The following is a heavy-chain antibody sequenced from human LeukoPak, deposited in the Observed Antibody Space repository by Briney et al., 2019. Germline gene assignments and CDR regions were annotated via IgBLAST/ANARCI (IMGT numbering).Heavy chain of an antibody. Sequence: SVKVSCKVSGGTFSSYAISRVRQSPGHGPEGMGRIIPILSIANYAQNFHGRVTITADRSTSTAYMELSSLRSEDTAVYYCARGMGSSTSWPYCFDYCGMDAWGQGTTVTVSS. CDR2: IIPILSIA. V-gene: IGHV1-69*04. CDR1: GGTFSSYA. D-gene: IGHD2-2*01. CDR3: ARGMGSSTSWPYCFDYCGMDA. J-gene: IGHJ6*02.